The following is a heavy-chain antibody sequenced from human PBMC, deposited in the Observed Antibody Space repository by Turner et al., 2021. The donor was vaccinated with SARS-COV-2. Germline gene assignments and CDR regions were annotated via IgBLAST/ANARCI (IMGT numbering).Heavy chain of an antibody. CDR2: IWYDGSNK. V-gene: IGHV3-33*06. CDR3: AKAGFGYSSGWGYFDY. J-gene: IGHJ4*02. Sequence: VQLVESGGGVVQPGRSLRPSCAASGFTFSRYGMHWVRQAPGKGLEWVAVIWYDGSNKYYADSVKGRFTISRDNSKNTLYLQMNSLRAEDTAVYYCAKAGFGYSSGWGYFDYWGQGTLVTVSS. CDR1: GFTFSRYG. D-gene: IGHD6-19*01.